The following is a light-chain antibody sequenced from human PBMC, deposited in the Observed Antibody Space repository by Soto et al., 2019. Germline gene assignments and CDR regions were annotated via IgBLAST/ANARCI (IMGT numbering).Light chain of an antibody. CDR3: QQYYTSSGYT. CDR2: KAS. CDR1: QSMSCW. V-gene: IGKV1-5*03. J-gene: IGKJ2*01. Sequence: DIQMTQSPSTLSASVGDRVAITCQASQSMSCWLAWYQQKPGKAPKLLIYKASTLESGVPARFSGSGSGTEFTLTISSLQPDDFATYYCQQYYTSSGYTFGQGTNLEMK.